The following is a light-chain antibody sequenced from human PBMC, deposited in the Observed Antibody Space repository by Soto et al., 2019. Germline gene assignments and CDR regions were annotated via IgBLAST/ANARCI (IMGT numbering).Light chain of an antibody. CDR3: QQYGSSPRT. Sequence: EIVLTQSPGTLSLSPGERATFSCRASQSVSSNYLAWYQQKPGQAPRLLIYGAFKRATGTPDRFSGSGSGTDLTLTISRMENEDFEVYCCQQYGSSPRTFGQGTKVDIK. V-gene: IGKV3-20*01. CDR2: GAF. CDR1: QSVSSNY. J-gene: IGKJ1*01.